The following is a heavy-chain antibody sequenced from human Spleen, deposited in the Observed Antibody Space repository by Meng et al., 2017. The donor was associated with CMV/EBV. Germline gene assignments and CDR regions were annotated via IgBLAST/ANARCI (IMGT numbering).Heavy chain of an antibody. CDR1: GGTFDSYV. CDR3: ARDSPSRPTSPPYHYYGMDV. J-gene: IGHJ6*02. Sequence: SVKVSCKASGGTFDSYVFNWVRQAPGEGLEWMGGIIPIFATTNYAQKFQGRLTITTDESTSAAYMELSSLRSDDTAVYYCARDSPSRPTSPPYHYYGMDVWGQGTTVTVSS. D-gene: IGHD2-2*01. CDR2: IIPIFATT. V-gene: IGHV1-69*05.